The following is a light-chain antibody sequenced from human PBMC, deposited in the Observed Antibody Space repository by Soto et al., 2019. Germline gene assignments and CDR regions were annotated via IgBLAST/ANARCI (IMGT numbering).Light chain of an antibody. Sequence: DIQMTQSPSSLSASVGDRVTIICRASQSVSTRLAWYQQKPGKAPKVLIYDASSWAGGVPSRFTGSGSGTEFTLTISSLQPEDFATYYCQQSYSTPVTFGQGTKVDIK. V-gene: IGKV1-5*02. CDR2: DAS. CDR3: QQSYSTPVT. CDR1: QSVSTR. J-gene: IGKJ1*01.